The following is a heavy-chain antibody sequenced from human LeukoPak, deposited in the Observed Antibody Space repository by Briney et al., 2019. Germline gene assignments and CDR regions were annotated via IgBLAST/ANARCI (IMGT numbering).Heavy chain of an antibody. Sequence: PSETLSLTCAVSGYSISSGYYWGWIRQPPGKGLEWIGRIYTSGSTNYNPSLKSRVTMSVDTSKNQFSLKLSSVTAADTAVYYCARDLRIFGVVIPPGAAFDIWGQGTMVTVSS. J-gene: IGHJ3*02. V-gene: IGHV4-38-2*02. D-gene: IGHD3-3*01. CDR1: GYSISSGYY. CDR2: IYTSGST. CDR3: ARDLRIFGVVIPPGAAFDI.